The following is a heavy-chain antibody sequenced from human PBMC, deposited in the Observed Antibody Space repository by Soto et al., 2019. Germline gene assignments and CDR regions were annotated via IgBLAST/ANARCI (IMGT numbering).Heavy chain of an antibody. CDR3: ARGGQDFWSGPFDY. V-gene: IGHV4-4*07. Sequence: PSETLSLTCTVSGGSISNYFCNWIRQPAGKGLEWIGRIDNSGSTNYNPSLKSRITMSADTSRNQFSLKLNSVTAADTAVYYGARGGQDFWSGPFDYWGQGALVTVSS. CDR2: IDNSGST. CDR1: GGSISNYF. D-gene: IGHD3-3*01. J-gene: IGHJ4*02.